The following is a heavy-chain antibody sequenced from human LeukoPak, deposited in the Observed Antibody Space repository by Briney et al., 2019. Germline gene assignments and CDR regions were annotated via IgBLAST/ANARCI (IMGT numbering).Heavy chain of an antibody. J-gene: IGHJ4*02. CDR1: GFTFSSYW. CDR3: ARGEDGSYGYYYYFDY. V-gene: IGHV3-74*01. Sequence: GGSLRLSCAASGFTFSSYWMHWVRQAPGKGLVWVSRINTDGSSTSYADSVKGRFTISRDNAKNTLYLQMNSLRAEDTAVYYCARGEDGSYGYYYYFDYWGQGTLVPVSS. CDR2: INTDGSST. D-gene: IGHD5-18*01.